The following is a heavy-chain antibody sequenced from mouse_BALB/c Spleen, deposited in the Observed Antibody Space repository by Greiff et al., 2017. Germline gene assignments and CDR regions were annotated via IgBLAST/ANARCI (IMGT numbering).Heavy chain of an antibody. CDR2: ISSGGSYT. Sequence: DVMLVESGGGLVKPGGSLKLSCAASGFTFSSYAMSWVRQSPEKRLEWVAEISSGGSYTYYPDTVTGRFTISRDNAKNTLYLEMSSLRSEDTAMYYCARGYGNYDYAMDYWGQGTSVTVSS. CDR1: GFTFSSYA. J-gene: IGHJ4*01. V-gene: IGHV5-9-4*01. D-gene: IGHD2-10*02. CDR3: ARGYGNYDYAMDY.